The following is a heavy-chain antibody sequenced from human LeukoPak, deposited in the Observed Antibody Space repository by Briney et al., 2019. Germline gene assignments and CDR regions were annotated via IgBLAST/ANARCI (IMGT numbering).Heavy chain of an antibody. CDR2: ISYDGSNK. CDR3: AKDKGPVSGD. CDR1: GFTFSSYA. D-gene: IGHD1-26*01. J-gene: IGHJ4*02. V-gene: IGHV3-30*04. Sequence: GGSLRLSCAASGFTFSSYAMHWVRQAPGKGLEWVAVISYDGSNKYYADSVKGRFTISRDNSKNTLYLQMNSLRAEDTAVYYCAKDKGPVSGDWGQGTLVTVSS.